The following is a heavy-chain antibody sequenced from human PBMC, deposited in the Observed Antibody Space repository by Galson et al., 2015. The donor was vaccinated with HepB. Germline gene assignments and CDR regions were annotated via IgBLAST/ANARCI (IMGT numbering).Heavy chain of an antibody. CDR2: IWYDGSNK. D-gene: IGHD3-3*01. CDR3: ARDKANPVRHYDFWSGYYSGFDY. V-gene: IGHV3-33*01. J-gene: IGHJ4*02. Sequence: SLRLSCAASGFTFSSYGMHWVRQAPGKGLEWVAVIWYDGSNKYYADSVKGRFTISRDNSKNTLYLQMNSLRAEDTAVYYCARDKANPVRHYDFWSGYYSGFDYWGQGTLITVSS. CDR1: GFTFSSYG.